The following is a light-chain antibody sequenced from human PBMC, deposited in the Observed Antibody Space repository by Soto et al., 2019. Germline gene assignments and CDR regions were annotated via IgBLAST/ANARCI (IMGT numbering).Light chain of an antibody. CDR2: AFT. Sequence: QSVLTQPPSVSGAPGQRVTISCTWNSSNIGAGYDVHWYQKRLDTAPKLVIFAFTDRPSGVPDRFSGSGSSSSASLVVTGLGGEDEVVCSGQSHETRRSAWVFGGGTNL. V-gene: IGLV1-40*01. J-gene: IGLJ3*02. CDR1: SSNIGAGYD. CDR3: QSHETRRSAWV.